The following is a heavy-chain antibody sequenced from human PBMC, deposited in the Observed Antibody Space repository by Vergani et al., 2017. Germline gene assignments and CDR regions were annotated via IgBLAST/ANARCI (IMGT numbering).Heavy chain of an antibody. D-gene: IGHD2-2*01. CDR3: ARGSCSSTSCPPPLYYYYYMDV. Sequence: QVQLVQSGAEVKKPGASVKVSCKASGYTFTGYYMHWVRQAPGQGLEWMGWINPNSGGTNYAQKFQGRVTMTRDTSISTAYMELSRLRSDDTAVYYCARGSCSSTSCPPPLYYYYYMDVWGKGTTVTVSS. J-gene: IGHJ6*03. CDR2: INPNSGGT. CDR1: GYTFTGYY. V-gene: IGHV1-2*02.